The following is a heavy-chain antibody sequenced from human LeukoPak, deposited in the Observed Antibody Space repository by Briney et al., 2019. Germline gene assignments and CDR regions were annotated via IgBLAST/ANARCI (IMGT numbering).Heavy chain of an antibody. CDR3: AREGGSVKGVFDY. CDR1: GYTFTSYG. Sequence: ASVKVSCKTSGYTFTSYGIIWVRQAPGQGLEWMGWISAYNGNTKYAQKFQGRVTMTRDTSTSTVYMELSSLRSEDTAVYYCAREGGSVKGVFDYWGQGTLVTVSS. CDR2: ISAYNGNT. J-gene: IGHJ4*02. D-gene: IGHD1-26*01. V-gene: IGHV1-18*01.